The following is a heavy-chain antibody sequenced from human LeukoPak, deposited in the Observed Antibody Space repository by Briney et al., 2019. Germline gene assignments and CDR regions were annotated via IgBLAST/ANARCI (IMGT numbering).Heavy chain of an antibody. V-gene: IGHV4-34*01. Sequence: SETLSLTCAVYGGSFSGYYWSWIRQPPGKGLEWIGEINHSGSTNYNPSLKSRVTISVDTSKTQFSLKLSSVTAADRAVYYCGRETIAATGTSVFFDYWGQGTLVTVSS. D-gene: IGHD6-13*01. CDR3: GRETIAATGTSVFFDY. CDR1: GGSFSGYY. J-gene: IGHJ4*02. CDR2: INHSGST.